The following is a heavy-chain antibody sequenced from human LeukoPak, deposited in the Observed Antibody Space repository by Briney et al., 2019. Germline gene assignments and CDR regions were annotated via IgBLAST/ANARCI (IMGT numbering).Heavy chain of an antibody. V-gene: IGHV3-7*03. CDR1: GFTFSSYV. CDR2: IKHDGSEK. D-gene: IGHD3-3*01. CDR3: ARDQYDSWSRRGNFDS. Sequence: GGSLRLSCAASGFTFSSYVMSWVRQAPGKGLEWVANIKHDGSEKNYVDSVKGRFTVSRDNTKNSLYLQMNSLRAEDTGVFYCARDQYDSWSRRGNFDSWGQGTLVIVSS. J-gene: IGHJ4*02.